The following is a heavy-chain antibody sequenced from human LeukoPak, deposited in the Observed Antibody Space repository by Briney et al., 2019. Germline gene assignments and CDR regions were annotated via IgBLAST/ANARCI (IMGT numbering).Heavy chain of an antibody. V-gene: IGHV4-39*07. D-gene: IGHD2-15*01. CDR3: ARGVGGYCSGGSCYSGPNWFDP. Sequence: SETLSLTCTVSGGSINTPNYYWGWIRQTPGKGLEWIGNIFYSGGTYYSPSLTSRVTISLDTSRNQFSLKLSSVTAADTAVYYCARGVGGYCSGGSCYSGPNWFDPWGQGTLVTVSS. J-gene: IGHJ5*02. CDR2: IFYSGGT. CDR1: GGSINTPNYY.